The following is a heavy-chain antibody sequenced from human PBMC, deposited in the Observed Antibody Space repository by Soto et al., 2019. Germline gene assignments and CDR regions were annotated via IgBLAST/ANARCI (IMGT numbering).Heavy chain of an antibody. CDR1: GCIFTNYW. Sequence: VESLKISCKSSGCIFTNYWISCGLRMRVKGLEWMGIIYPDDSDTRYSPSFEGQVTISVDTSTSTAYLQWSSLKASDTAMYYCARHETRYITSENNHYYGMDVWGQGTTVTVSS. CDR3: ARHETRYITSENNHYYGMDV. D-gene: IGHD6-6*01. V-gene: IGHV5-51*01. J-gene: IGHJ6*02. CDR2: IYPDDSDT.